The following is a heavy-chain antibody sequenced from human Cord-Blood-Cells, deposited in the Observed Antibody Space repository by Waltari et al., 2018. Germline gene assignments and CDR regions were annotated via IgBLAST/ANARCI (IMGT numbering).Heavy chain of an antibody. CDR2: INPNRGGT. CDR3: ARSYDILTGYFDF. CDR1: GYTFTGYY. Sequence: QVPRVQSGAEVKKPGASVKVSCKASGYTFTGYYMHWVRQAPGQGLEWRGWINPNRGGTNYSQKFQCWVTMTRDTSISTAYMELSRLRSDDTAVYYCARSYDILTGYFDFWGQGTLVTVSS. J-gene: IGHJ4*02. D-gene: IGHD3-9*01. V-gene: IGHV1-2*04.